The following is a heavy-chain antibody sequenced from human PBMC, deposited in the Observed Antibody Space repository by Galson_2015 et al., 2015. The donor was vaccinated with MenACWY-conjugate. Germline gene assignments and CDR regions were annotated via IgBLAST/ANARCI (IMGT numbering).Heavy chain of an antibody. D-gene: IGHD1-26*01. CDR2: IYYSGST. CDR3: ARRGATAHYYYGMDV. Sequence: SETLSLTCTVSGGSISSYYWSWIRQPPGKGLEWIGDIYYSGSTNYTPSLKSRFTISVDTSKNQFSLKLSSVTAADTAVYYCARRGATAHYYYGMDVWGQGTTVTVSS. V-gene: IGHV4-59*08. CDR1: GGSISSYY. J-gene: IGHJ6*02.